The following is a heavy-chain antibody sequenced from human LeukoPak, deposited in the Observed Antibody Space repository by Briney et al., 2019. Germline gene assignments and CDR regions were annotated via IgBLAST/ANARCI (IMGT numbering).Heavy chain of an antibody. CDR1: GGSISSYY. Sequence: SETLSLTCTVSGGSISSYYWSWIRKPPGKGLEWIGYIYYSGTIKYNPSLKSRVTISVDTSKNQFSLNLSSVTAADTAVYYCARDYAFDIWGQGTMVTVSS. CDR3: ARDYAFDI. J-gene: IGHJ3*02. V-gene: IGHV4-59*01. CDR2: IYYSGTI.